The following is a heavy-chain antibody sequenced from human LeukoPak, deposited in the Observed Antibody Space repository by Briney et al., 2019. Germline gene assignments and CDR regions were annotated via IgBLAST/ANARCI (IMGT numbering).Heavy chain of an antibody. J-gene: IGHJ1*01. CDR2: IKEDGSRE. D-gene: IGHD5-12*01. CDR1: GFTFSTYW. Sequence: GGSLRLSCAASGFTFSTYWMTWVRQAPGKGLEWVANIKEDGSREYYVDSVKGRFTISRDNAKNSLYLQMDSLTADDTAVYYCARDSAGDGAYVSWGQRTLVSVSS. V-gene: IGHV3-7*01. CDR3: ARDSAGDGAYVS.